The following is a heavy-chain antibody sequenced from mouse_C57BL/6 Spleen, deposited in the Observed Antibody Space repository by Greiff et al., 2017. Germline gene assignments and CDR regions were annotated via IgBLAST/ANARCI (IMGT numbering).Heavy chain of an antibody. V-gene: IGHV1-81*01. CDR1: GYTFTSYG. J-gene: IGHJ4*01. Sequence: LVESGAELARPGASVKLSCKASGYTFTSYGISWVKQRTGQGLEWIGEIYPRSGNTYYNEKFKGKATLTADKSSSTAYMELRSLTSEDSAVYFCARSLGSTYAMDYWGQGTSVTVSS. CDR2: IYPRSGNT. CDR3: ARSLGSTYAMDY. D-gene: IGHD3-3*01.